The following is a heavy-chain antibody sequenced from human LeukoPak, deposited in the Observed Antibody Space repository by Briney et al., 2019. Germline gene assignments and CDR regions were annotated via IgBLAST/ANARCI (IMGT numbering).Heavy chain of an antibody. V-gene: IGHV4-59*01. CDR1: GGSISSYY. Sequence: PSETLSLTCTVSGGSISSYYWSWIRQPPGKGLEWIGYIYYSGSTNYNPSHKSRVTISVDTSKNQFSLKLSSVTAADTAVYYCARTGNGRKEPYYYYMVVWGKGTTVTVSS. CDR2: IYYSGST. D-gene: IGHD1-14*01. J-gene: IGHJ6*03. CDR3: ARTGNGRKEPYYYYMVV.